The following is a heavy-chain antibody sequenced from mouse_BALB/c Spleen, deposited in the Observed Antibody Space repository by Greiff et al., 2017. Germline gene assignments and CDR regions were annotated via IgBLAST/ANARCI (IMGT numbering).Heavy chain of an antibody. V-gene: IGHV5-15*02. Sequence: EVQRVESGGGLVQPGGSRKLSCAASGFTFSDYGMAWVRQAPGKGPEWVAFISNLAYSIYYADTVTGRFTFSRENAENTLYLEMSSLRSEDTAMYYCARDLRRRPYAMDYWGQGTSVTVSS. CDR1: GFTFSDYG. D-gene: IGHD3-2*02. J-gene: IGHJ4*01. CDR2: ISNLAYSI. CDR3: ARDLRRRPYAMDY.